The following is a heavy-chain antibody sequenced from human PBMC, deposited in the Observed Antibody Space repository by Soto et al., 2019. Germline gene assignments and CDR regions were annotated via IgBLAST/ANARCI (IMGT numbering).Heavy chain of an antibody. CDR3: ARDLSWGSNWYYYMDV. J-gene: IGHJ6*03. Sequence: EVQLVESGGGLVQPGGSLRLSCATSGFILSDCAMNWVRQAPGKGLEWVSYISSSSMVIDCADSVKGRFTVSRDNARNSLYLQMNSLRAEDTAVYYCARDLSWGSNWYYYMDVWGKGTTVTVSS. D-gene: IGHD7-27*01. CDR1: GFILSDCA. V-gene: IGHV3-48*01. CDR2: ISSSSMVI.